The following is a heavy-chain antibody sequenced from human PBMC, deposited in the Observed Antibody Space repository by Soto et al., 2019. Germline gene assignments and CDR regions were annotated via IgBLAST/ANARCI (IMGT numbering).Heavy chain of an antibody. CDR2: IWYDGSNK. J-gene: IGHJ4*02. CDR3: ATDGGYNWNYYAGIDY. Sequence: QVQLVESGGGVVQPGRSLRLSCAASGFTFSSYGMHWVRQAPGKGLEWVAVIWYDGSNKYYADSVKGRFTISRDNSKNTLYLQMNSLRAEDMAVYYCATDGGYNWNYYAGIDYCGQGTLVTVSS. V-gene: IGHV3-33*01. D-gene: IGHD1-7*01. CDR1: GFTFSSYG.